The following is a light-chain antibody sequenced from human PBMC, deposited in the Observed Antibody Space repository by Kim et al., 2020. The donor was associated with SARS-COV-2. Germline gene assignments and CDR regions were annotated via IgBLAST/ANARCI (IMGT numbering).Light chain of an antibody. CDR2: AAS. V-gene: IGKV1-6*01. Sequence: AFVGDRVTITCRASQGIRNDLGWYQQKPEKAPKLLIFAASTLESGVPSRFSGSGSGTDFTLTISSLQPEDFATYYCLQDYNYPRTFGQGTKVDIK. CDR3: LQDYNYPRT. CDR1: QGIRND. J-gene: IGKJ1*01.